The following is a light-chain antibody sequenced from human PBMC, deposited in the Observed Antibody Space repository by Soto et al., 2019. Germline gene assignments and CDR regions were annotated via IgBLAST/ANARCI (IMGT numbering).Light chain of an antibody. Sequence: EIVLTQSPATLSLSAGERATLSCRARQSVSSCLALYHQKPGQAPRLLIYDASNRATGIPARFSGSGSGTDFTLTISIREPEDFAVYYCQQRSNWPPMTFGQGTRLEIK. J-gene: IGKJ5*01. V-gene: IGKV3-11*01. CDR1: QSVSSC. CDR2: DAS. CDR3: QQRSNWPPMT.